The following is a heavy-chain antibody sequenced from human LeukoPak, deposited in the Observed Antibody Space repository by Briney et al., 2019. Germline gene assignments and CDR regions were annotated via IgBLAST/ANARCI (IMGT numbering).Heavy chain of an antibody. CDR3: ARGYYKDIVVVVAATQDWFDP. V-gene: IGHV1-2*02. D-gene: IGHD2-15*01. CDR1: GYTVTGYY. J-gene: IGHJ5*02. Sequence: APLRASCKASGYTVTGYYVHCVGRARGHRLGGWGWMDPNSGGTNYAQKFQGRVTMTRDTSISTAYMELSRLRSDDTAVYYCARGYYKDIVVVVAATQDWFDPWGQGTLVTVSS. CDR2: MDPNSGGT.